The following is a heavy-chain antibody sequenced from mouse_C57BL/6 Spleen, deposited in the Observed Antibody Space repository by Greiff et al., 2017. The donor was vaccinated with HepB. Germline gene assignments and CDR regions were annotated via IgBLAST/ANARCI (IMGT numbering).Heavy chain of an antibody. CDR3: ARVYVIFYFDY. J-gene: IGHJ2*01. V-gene: IGHV1-72*01. CDR1: GYTFTSYW. Sequence: QVQLQQPGAELVKPGASVKLSCKASGYTFTSYWMHWVKQRPGRGLEWIGRIDTNSGGTKYNEKFKSKATLTVDKPSSTAYMQLSSLTSEDSAVYYCARVYVIFYFDYWGQGTTLTVSS. D-gene: IGHD2-3*01. CDR2: IDTNSGGT.